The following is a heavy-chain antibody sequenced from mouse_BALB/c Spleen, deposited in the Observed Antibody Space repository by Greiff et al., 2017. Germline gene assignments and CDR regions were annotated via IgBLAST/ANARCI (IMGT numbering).Heavy chain of an antibody. D-gene: IGHD2-2*01. CDR2: IWAGGST. V-gene: IGHV2-9*02. Sequence: VQRVESGPGLVAPSQSLSITCTVSGFSLTSYGVHWVRQPPGKGLEWLGVIWAGGSTNYNSALMSRLSISKDNSKSQVFLKMNSLQTDDTAMYYCAREGDGYEAYWGQGTLVTVSA. CDR1: GFSLTSYG. CDR3: AREGDGYEAY. J-gene: IGHJ3*01.